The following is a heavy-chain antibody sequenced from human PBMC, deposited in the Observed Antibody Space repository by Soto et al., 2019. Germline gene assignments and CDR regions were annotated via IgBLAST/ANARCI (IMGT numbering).Heavy chain of an antibody. D-gene: IGHD4-17*01. V-gene: IGHV3-21*01. J-gene: IGHJ3*02. CDR3: ASEDFPTTKDAFDI. CDR2: ISSSSSYI. Sequence: GGSLRLSCAASGFTFSSYSMNWVRQAPGKGLEWVSSISSSSSYIYYADSVKGRFTISRDNAKNSLYLQMNSLRAEDTAVYYCASEDFPTTKDAFDIWGQGTMVTVSS. CDR1: GFTFSSYS.